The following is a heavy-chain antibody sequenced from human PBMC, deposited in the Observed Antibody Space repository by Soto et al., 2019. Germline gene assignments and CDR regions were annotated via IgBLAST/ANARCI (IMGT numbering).Heavy chain of an antibody. D-gene: IGHD2-2*01. Sequence: PGESLKISCKGSGYSFTSYWIGWVRQMPGKRLEWMGSIYPGDSDTRYSTSFQGQVTDSVEKSVSSAYLQWSSLKASDTAMYYCVAASDCGSTSCHSYAYYYYAMDVWGQGTTVTVSS. V-gene: IGHV5-51*01. CDR3: VAASDCGSTSCHSYAYYYYAMDV. J-gene: IGHJ6*02. CDR1: GYSFTSYW. CDR2: IYPGDSDT.